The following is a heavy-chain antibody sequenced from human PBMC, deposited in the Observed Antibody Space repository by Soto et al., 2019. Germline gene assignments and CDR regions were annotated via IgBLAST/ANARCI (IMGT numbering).Heavy chain of an antibody. D-gene: IGHD3-10*01. Sequence: QVQLQESGPGLVKPSQTLSLTCTVSGGSISSGGYYLSWIRQHPGKGLEWIGYMYYSGSTYYNPSLKSRITISVDTSKKKFFLKLSSVTAADTAVYYCARGVTMVRGVGLFYFDYWGQGTLVTVSS. CDR1: GGSISSGGYY. V-gene: IGHV4-31*03. CDR3: ARGVTMVRGVGLFYFDY. J-gene: IGHJ4*02. CDR2: MYYSGST.